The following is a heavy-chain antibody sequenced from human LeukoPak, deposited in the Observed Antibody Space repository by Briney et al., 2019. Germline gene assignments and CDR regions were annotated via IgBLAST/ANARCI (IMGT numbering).Heavy chain of an antibody. Sequence: GGSLRLSCAASGFTFSSYSMNWVRQAPGKGLEWVSSISSSSSYIYYADSVKGRFTISRDNAKNLLYLQMNSLRAEDTAVYYCARGGDYGDYSDYWGQGTLVTVSS. J-gene: IGHJ4*02. D-gene: IGHD4-17*01. CDR2: ISSSSSYI. CDR3: ARGGDYGDYSDY. CDR1: GFTFSSYS. V-gene: IGHV3-21*01.